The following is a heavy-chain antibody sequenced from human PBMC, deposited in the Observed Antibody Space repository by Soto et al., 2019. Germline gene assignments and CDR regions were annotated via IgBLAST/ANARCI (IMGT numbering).Heavy chain of an antibody. Sequence: GGSLRLSCAASGFTFSSYAMSWVRQAPGKGLEWVSAISGSGGSTYYADSVKGRFTISRGNSKNTLYLQMNSLRAEDTAVYYCAKDAIGYCISTSCYSVDYWGQGTLVTVSS. CDR3: AKDAIGYCISTSCYSVDY. D-gene: IGHD2-2*01. V-gene: IGHV3-23*01. CDR1: GFTFSSYA. J-gene: IGHJ4*02. CDR2: ISGSGGST.